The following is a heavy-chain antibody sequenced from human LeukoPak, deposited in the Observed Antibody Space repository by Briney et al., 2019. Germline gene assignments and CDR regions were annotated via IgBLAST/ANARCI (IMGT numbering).Heavy chain of an antibody. CDR1: GFTFNNYA. V-gene: IGHV3-23*01. Sequence: GGSLRLSCAASGFTFNNYAMNWVRQAPGRGLEWVSAISGSGDSTYYGDSVKGRFTISRDNAKNSLYLQMNSLRAEDTALYYCAKDREHTSGYDYPDAFDIWGQGTMVTVSS. CDR3: AKDREHTSGYDYPDAFDI. CDR2: ISGSGDST. D-gene: IGHD5-12*01. J-gene: IGHJ3*02.